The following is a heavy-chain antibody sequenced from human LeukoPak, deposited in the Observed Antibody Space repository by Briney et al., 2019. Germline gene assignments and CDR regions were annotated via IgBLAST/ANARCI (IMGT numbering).Heavy chain of an antibody. CDR1: GFTFSNYD. CDR3: ARPLFNYDSSGLTY. J-gene: IGHJ4*02. CDR2: IWYDGSNK. Sequence: GRSLRLSCSASGFTFSNYDIHWVRQAPGKGLEWVALIWYDGSNKYYADSVKGRFTISRDNSKNTLYLQMNSLRAEDTALYYCARPLFNYDSSGLTYWGREPWSPSPQ. D-gene: IGHD3-22*01. V-gene: IGHV3-33*01.